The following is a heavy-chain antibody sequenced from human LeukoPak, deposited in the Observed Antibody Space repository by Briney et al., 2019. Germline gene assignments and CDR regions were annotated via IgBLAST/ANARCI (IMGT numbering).Heavy chain of an antibody. J-gene: IGHJ6*02. CDR1: GVSISSYY. Sequence: SETLSLTCTVSGVSISSYYWSWIRQPPGKGLEWIGYIYYSGSTNYNPSLKSRVTISVDTSKNQFSLKLSSVTAADTAVYYCARGGQWLAQYYYYGMDVWGQGTTVTVSS. D-gene: IGHD6-19*01. CDR3: ARGGQWLAQYYYYGMDV. CDR2: IYYSGST. V-gene: IGHV4-59*01.